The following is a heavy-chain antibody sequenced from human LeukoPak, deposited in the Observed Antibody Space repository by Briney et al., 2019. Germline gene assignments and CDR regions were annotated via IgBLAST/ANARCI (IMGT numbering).Heavy chain of an antibody. J-gene: IGHJ4*02. CDR3: ARSQCPDSTSCYYFFYFDF. CDR2: TSGTGYNT. CDR1: GYTFSAYG. D-gene: IGHD2-2*01. Sequence: ASVKVSCKASGYTFSAYGITWVRQAPGQGLEWMAWTSGTGYNTDYTQRFQGRASVTTDTSTSTAYLEVRSLRSEDTAIYYCARSQCPDSTSCYYFFYFDFWGQGTPVTVSS. V-gene: IGHV1-18*01.